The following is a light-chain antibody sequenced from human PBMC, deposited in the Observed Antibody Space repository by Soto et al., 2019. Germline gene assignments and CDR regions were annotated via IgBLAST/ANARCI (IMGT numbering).Light chain of an antibody. J-gene: IGKJ4*01. Sequence: EIVLTQSPGTLSLSPGERATRSCRASQSVTNSYLAWYQQKPGQAPRLFIYDASRRATGIPDRFSGSGSGTDFTLTISRLQPEDFAVYYCQQYGRSLTFGGGTKVEIK. CDR3: QQYGRSLT. V-gene: IGKV3-20*01. CDR1: QSVTNSY. CDR2: DAS.